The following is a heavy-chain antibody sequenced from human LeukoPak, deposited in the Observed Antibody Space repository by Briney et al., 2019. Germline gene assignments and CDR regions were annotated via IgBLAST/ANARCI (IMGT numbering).Heavy chain of an antibody. J-gene: IGHJ4*02. Sequence: PGGSLGLSCAASGFTFSDYYMSWIRQAPGKGLEWVSYITSSSSYTNYADSVKGRFTMSRDNSRNMLYLQMNSLRDEDTAKYYCAKTVSGSYSYQGGDYWGQGTLVTVSS. CDR2: ITSSSSYT. CDR1: GFTFSDYY. V-gene: IGHV3-11*03. CDR3: AKTVSGSYSYQGGDY. D-gene: IGHD3-16*02.